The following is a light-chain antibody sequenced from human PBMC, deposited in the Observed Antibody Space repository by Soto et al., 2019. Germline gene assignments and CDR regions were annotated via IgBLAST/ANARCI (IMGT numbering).Light chain of an antibody. CDR3: QQYNNWPPVLT. V-gene: IGKV3-15*01. J-gene: IGKJ4*01. CDR2: GAS. Sequence: ERVMTQSPATLSVSPGERATLSCRASQSVSSNLAWYQQKPGQAPRLLIYGASTRATGIPARFSGSGSGTEFTPTISSLQSEDFAVYYCQQYNNWPPVLTFGGGTKVDIK. CDR1: QSVSSN.